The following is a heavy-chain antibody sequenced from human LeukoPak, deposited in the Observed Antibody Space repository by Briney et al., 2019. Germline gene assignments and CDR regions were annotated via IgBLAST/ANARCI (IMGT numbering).Heavy chain of an antibody. CDR3: ARSQDIVVVIAALSL. CDR2: ISPNSGGT. J-gene: IGHJ4*02. V-gene: IGHV1-2*02. D-gene: IGHD2-15*01. CDR1: GYTFTGYY. Sequence: ASVKVSCKASGYTFTGYYMHWVRQAPGQGLEWMGWISPNSGGTNYAQKFQGRVTMTRDTSISTAYMELSRLRSDDTAVYYCARSQDIVVVIAALSLWGQGTLVTVSS.